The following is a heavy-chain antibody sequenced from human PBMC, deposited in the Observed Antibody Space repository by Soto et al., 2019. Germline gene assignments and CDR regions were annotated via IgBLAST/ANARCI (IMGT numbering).Heavy chain of an antibody. V-gene: IGHV3-15*07. CDR1: RFNFSASC. J-gene: IGHJ4*02. Sequence: EMQLVQSGGGLVKPGGSLRLSCVASRFNFSASCMNWIRQAPGKGLEWVGRIKPKSEGETADYTAPVRGRFTISRDDSKNTLHLQMDSLKAEDTAMYYCATVPCSSGPTWGLGVLVTVSS. D-gene: IGHD6-19*01. CDR2: IKPKSEGETA. CDR3: ATVPCSSGPT.